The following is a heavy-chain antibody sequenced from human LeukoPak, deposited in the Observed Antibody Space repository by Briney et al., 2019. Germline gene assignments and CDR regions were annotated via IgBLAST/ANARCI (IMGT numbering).Heavy chain of an antibody. J-gene: IGHJ4*02. CDR2: IKQDGSEK. V-gene: IGHV3-7*04. CDR1: GFTFSSYW. Sequence: PGGSLRLSCAASGFTFSSYWMSWVRQAPGKGLEWVANIKQDGSEKQYVDSVKGRFAISRDNAENSSYLQMNSLKAEDTAVYYCGRFTRSGDSVYWGQGTLVTVSS. CDR3: GRFTRSGDSVY. D-gene: IGHD7-27*01.